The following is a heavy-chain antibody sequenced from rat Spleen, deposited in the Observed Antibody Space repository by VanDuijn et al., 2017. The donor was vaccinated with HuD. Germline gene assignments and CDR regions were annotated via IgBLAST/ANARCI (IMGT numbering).Heavy chain of an antibody. D-gene: IGHD1-7*01. CDR1: GFTFSSYW. CDR3: TRETMGVTPLIDY. CDR2: INTDGDNT. V-gene: IGHV5-58*01. J-gene: IGHJ2*01. Sequence: EVQLVESDGGVVQPGRSLKLSCVASGFTFSSYWMYWIRQTPGKGLEWVSTINTDGDNTYYPDSVKGRFTISRNNAEDTVYLQMNSLQTDDIGTYYCTRETMGVTPLIDYWGQGVMVTVSS.